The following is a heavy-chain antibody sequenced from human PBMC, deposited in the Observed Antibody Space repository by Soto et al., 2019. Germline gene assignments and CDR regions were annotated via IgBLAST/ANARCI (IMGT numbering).Heavy chain of an antibody. V-gene: IGHV3-30*18. CDR1: GFTFSSYG. Sequence: GGSLRLSCAASGFTFSSYGMHWVRQAPGKGLAWVAVISYDGSNKYYSDSVKARFTISRDNSKNTLYLQMNSLRAEDTAVYYFSKDAYGSGSYFDYWGQGTLVTVSS. D-gene: IGHD3-10*01. J-gene: IGHJ4*02. CDR3: SKDAYGSGSYFDY. CDR2: ISYDGSNK.